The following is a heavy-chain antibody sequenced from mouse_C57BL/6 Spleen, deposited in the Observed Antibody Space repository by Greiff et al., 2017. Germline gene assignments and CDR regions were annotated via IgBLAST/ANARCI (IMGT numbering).Heavy chain of an antibody. CDR3: TTDGNLWAMGY. CDR1: GFNFKDDY. Sequence: EVQLQQSGAELVRPGASVKLSCTASGFNFKDDYMHWVKQRPEQGLEWIGWIDPENGDTEYASKFQGKATITADTSSNTACLQLSSLTSEDAAVYYCTTDGNLWAMGYWGQGTSVTVSS. J-gene: IGHJ4*01. D-gene: IGHD2-1*01. V-gene: IGHV14-4*01. CDR2: IDPENGDT.